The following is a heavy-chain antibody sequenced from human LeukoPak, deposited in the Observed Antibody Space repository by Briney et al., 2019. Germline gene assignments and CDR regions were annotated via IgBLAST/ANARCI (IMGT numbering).Heavy chain of an antibody. D-gene: IGHD3-22*01. Sequence: SVKVSCKASGGTFSSYAISWVRQAPGQGLEWMGRIIPILGIANYAQKFQGRVTITADKSTSTAYMELSSLRSEDTAVYYCARAKRPYYYDSSGYYWSGDYWGQGTLVTVSS. V-gene: IGHV1-69*04. CDR2: IIPILGIA. CDR1: GGTFSSYA. J-gene: IGHJ4*02. CDR3: ARAKRPYYYDSSGYYWSGDY.